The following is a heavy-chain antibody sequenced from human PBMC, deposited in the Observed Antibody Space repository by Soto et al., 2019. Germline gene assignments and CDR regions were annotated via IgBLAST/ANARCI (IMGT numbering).Heavy chain of an antibody. CDR2: IYYSGST. Sequence: SETLSLTCTVSDGYIIRYYWSWIRHPPRKGLERMGYIYYSGSTNYTPSLRSRVTISIETSKTHFSLTMSSVSAANTAEYYCARTRYDILTGFYFDVWGQGTLVTVSS. J-gene: IGHJ4*02. CDR1: DGYIIRYY. D-gene: IGHD3-9*01. V-gene: IGHV4-59*08. CDR3: ARTRYDILTGFYFDV.